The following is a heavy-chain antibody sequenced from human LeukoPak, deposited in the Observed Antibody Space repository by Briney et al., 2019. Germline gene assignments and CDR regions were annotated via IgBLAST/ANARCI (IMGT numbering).Heavy chain of an antibody. Sequence: GGSLRLSCAASGFTFSSSAMSWVRQAPGKGLEWVSSISGSGSGRSTYYADSVKGRFTISRDNSKNTLYLQMNSLRAEDTAVYYCAKVGDNWDFDYWGQGTLVTVSS. CDR3: AKVGDNWDFDY. CDR2: ISGSGSGRST. D-gene: IGHD1-1*01. CDR1: GFTFSSSA. J-gene: IGHJ4*02. V-gene: IGHV3-23*01.